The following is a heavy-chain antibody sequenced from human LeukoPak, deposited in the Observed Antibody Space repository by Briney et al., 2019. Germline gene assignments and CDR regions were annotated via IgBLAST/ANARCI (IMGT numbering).Heavy chain of an antibody. CDR2: IIPILGIA. CDR1: GGTFSSYA. D-gene: IGHD3-16*02. V-gene: IGHV1-69*04. CDR3: ARDEGLRLGELSLNY. J-gene: IGHJ4*02. Sequence: ASVKVSCKASGGTFSSYAISWVRQAPGQGLEWMGRIIPILGIANYAHKFQGRATITADKSTSTAYMELSSLRSEDTAVYYCARDEGLRLGELSLNYWGQGTLVTVSS.